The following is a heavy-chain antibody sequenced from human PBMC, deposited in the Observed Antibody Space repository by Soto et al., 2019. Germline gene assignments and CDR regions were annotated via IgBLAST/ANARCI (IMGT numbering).Heavy chain of an antibody. CDR3: ARDSDSSSWAHDLDY. D-gene: IGHD6-13*01. J-gene: IGHJ4*02. CDR1: GFTFSSYE. Sequence: EVQLVESGGGLVQPGGSLRLSCAASGFTFSSYEMNWVRQAPGKGLEWVSYISSSGSTIYYADSVKGRFTISRDNAKNSLYLQMNSLRAEDTAVYYSARDSDSSSWAHDLDYWGQGTLVTVSS. CDR2: ISSSGSTI. V-gene: IGHV3-48*03.